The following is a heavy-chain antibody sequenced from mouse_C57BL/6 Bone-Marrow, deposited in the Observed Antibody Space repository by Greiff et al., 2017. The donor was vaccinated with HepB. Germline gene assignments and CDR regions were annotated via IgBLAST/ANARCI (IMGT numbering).Heavy chain of an antibody. J-gene: IGHJ1*03. CDR3: ARLITTVVYWYFDV. Sequence: DVMLVESGGDLVKPGGSLKLSCAASGFTFSSYGMSWVRQTPDKRLEWVATISSGGSYTYYPDSVKGRFTISRDNAKNTLYLQMSSLKSEDTAMYYCARLITTVVYWYFDVWGTGTTVTVSS. CDR2: ISSGGSYT. CDR1: GFTFSSYG. V-gene: IGHV5-6*02. D-gene: IGHD1-1*01.